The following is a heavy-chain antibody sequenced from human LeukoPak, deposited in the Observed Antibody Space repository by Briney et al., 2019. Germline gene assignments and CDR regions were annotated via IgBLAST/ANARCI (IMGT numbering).Heavy chain of an antibody. CDR1: GFTFSNYA. CDR3: AKVGGDWSGYYYYGLDV. J-gene: IGHJ6*02. CDR2: ISGSGTST. D-gene: IGHD1-26*01. Sequence: GGSLRLSCAASGFTFSNYAMSWVRQAPGKGLEWVSVISGSGTSTYYADSVRGRFTISRDNSKNTLYLQMNSLRAEDTAIYYCAKVGGDWSGYYYYGLDVWGQGTTVTVSS. V-gene: IGHV3-23*01.